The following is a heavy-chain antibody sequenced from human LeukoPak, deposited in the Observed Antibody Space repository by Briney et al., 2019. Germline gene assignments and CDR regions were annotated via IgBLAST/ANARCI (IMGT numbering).Heavy chain of an antibody. CDR2: IYPGDSDT. J-gene: IGHJ4*02. Sequence: PGESLKISCKGSGYSFTSYLIGWVRPMPGKGLEWMGIIYPGDSDTKYSPSFQGQVTISADKSISTAYLQWSSLKASDTAMYYCARTSIAARPGDYWGQGTLVTVSS. V-gene: IGHV5-51*01. CDR3: ARTSIAARPGDY. CDR1: GYSFTSYL. D-gene: IGHD6-6*01.